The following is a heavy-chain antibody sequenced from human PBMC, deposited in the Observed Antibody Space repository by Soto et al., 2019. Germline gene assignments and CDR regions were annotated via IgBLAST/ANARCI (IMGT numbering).Heavy chain of an antibody. CDR1: GGSITSSFY. D-gene: IGHD6-13*01. J-gene: IGHJ6*02. CDR2: IYATGNT. V-gene: IGHV4-39*01. CDR3: RSSSRYSTDV. Sequence: QLQLQESGPGLVKPSETLSLTCTVSGGSITSSFYWGWIRQPPGKGLEWIGSIYATGNTYYNPSLKGRVTISPDTPKTQFSLHLISVAAADTAVYYCRSSSRYSTDVWGQGATVTVSS.